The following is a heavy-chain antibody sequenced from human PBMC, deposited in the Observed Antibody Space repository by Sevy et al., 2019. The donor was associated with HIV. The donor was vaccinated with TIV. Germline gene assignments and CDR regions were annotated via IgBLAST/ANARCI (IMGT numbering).Heavy chain of an antibody. D-gene: IGHD4-17*01. J-gene: IGHJ4*01. CDR3: ARDLEFYDHGDYGPAFMPDF. Sequence: GGSLRLSCAASGFSVSSNYMSWVRQAPGKGPEWVSVLYSGGRISYADSVQGRFTISRDNSKNTLHLQMNSLRAEDTAVYYCARDLEFYDHGDYGPAFMPDFWGHGTLVTVSS. CDR1: GFSVSSNY. CDR2: LYSGGRI. V-gene: IGHV3-53*01.